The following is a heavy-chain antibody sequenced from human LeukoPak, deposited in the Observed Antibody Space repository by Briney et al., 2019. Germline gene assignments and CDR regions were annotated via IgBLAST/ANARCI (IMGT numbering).Heavy chain of an antibody. CDR2: LYSGATT. CDR3: ARDRSYYDSSGYYQYFDH. Sequence: GGPLRLSCAAPGFTVISNYMSWVRQAPGKGLEWVSALYSGATTYYADSVKGRFTISTDNSKNTLYLQMDSLRAEDTAVYYCARDRSYYDSSGYYQYFDHWGQGSLVTVSS. CDR1: GFTVISNY. D-gene: IGHD3-22*01. J-gene: IGHJ4*02. V-gene: IGHV3-66*01.